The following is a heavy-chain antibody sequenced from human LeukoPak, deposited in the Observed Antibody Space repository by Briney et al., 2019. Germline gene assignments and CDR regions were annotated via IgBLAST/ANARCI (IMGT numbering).Heavy chain of an antibody. Sequence: PGGSLRLSCTTSGFTFSDYAMTWVRQSPGKGLEWVSSISSSSSYIYYADSVKGRFTISRDNAKNSLYLQMNSLRAEDTAVYYCARDGSGSYLLGFDYWGQGTLVTVSS. CDR3: ARDGSGSYLLGFDY. D-gene: IGHD1-26*01. V-gene: IGHV3-21*01. J-gene: IGHJ4*02. CDR2: ISSSSSYI. CDR1: GFTFSDYA.